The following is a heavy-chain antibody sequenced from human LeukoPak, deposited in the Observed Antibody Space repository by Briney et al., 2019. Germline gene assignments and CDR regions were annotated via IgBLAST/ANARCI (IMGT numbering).Heavy chain of an antibody. CDR1: GFTFSSYS. Sequence: GGSLRLSCAASGFTFSSYSMNWVRQAPGKGLEWVSSISSSSSYIYYADSVKGRFTISRDNAKNSLYLQMNSLRAEDTAVYYCATDPYCSSTSCPNWGQGTLVTVSS. V-gene: IGHV3-21*01. J-gene: IGHJ4*02. CDR2: ISSSSSYI. D-gene: IGHD2-2*01. CDR3: ATDPYCSSTSCPN.